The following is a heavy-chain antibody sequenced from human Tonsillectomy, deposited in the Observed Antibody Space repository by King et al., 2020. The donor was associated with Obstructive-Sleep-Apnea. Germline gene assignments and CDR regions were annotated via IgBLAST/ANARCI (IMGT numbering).Heavy chain of an antibody. Sequence: VQLVESGGGLVKPGGSLRLSCAASGFTFSDYYMSWIRQAPGKGLEWVSYISRSGSTIYYADSVKGRFTISRDNAKNSLYPQMNSLSAEDTAVYYCARGERYYYGSGSYSYGMDVWGQGTTVTVSS. D-gene: IGHD3-10*01. V-gene: IGHV3-11*01. CDR2: ISRSGSTI. CDR1: GFTFSDYY. J-gene: IGHJ6*02. CDR3: ARGERYYYGSGSYSYGMDV.